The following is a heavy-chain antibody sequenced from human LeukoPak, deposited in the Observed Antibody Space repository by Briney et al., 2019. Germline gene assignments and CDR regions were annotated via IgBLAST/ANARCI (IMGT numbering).Heavy chain of an antibody. V-gene: IGHV3-11*01. CDR1: GGSFSDYY. CDR3: ARDHTRLVKAPRAFDI. Sequence: LSLTCAVYGGSFSDYYMSWIRQAPGKGLEWVSYISSSGSTIYYADSVKGRFTISRDNAKNSLYLQMNSLRAEDTAVYYCARDHTRLVKAPRAFDIWGQGTMVTVSS. CDR2: ISSSGSTI. J-gene: IGHJ3*02. D-gene: IGHD3-9*01.